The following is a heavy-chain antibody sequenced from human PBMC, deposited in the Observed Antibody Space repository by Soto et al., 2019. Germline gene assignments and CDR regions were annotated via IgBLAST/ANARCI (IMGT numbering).Heavy chain of an antibody. CDR2: IIPIFGTA. Sequence: QVQLVQSGAEVKKPGSSVKVSCKASGGTFSSYAISWVRQAPGQGREWMGGIIPIFGTANYAQKFQGRVTITADESTSTAYMELSSLRSEDTAVYYCARAHYYGSGSSSSFYFDYWGQGTLVTVSS. J-gene: IGHJ4*02. V-gene: IGHV1-69*01. CDR1: GGTFSSYA. D-gene: IGHD3-10*01. CDR3: ARAHYYGSGSSSSFYFDY.